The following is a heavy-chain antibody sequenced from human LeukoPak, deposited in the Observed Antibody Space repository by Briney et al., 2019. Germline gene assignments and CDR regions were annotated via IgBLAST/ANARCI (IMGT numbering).Heavy chain of an antibody. V-gene: IGHV4-30-4*01. CDR1: GGSISSYY. Sequence: PSETLSLTCSVSGGSISSYYWSWIRQPPGKGLEWIGYIYYSGIPYYNPSLKSRVSISVDTSKNQFSLKLSSVTAADTAVYYCARDRSGYGHFDYWGQGTLVTVSS. CDR2: IYYSGIP. CDR3: ARDRSGYGHFDY. D-gene: IGHD5-12*01. J-gene: IGHJ4*02.